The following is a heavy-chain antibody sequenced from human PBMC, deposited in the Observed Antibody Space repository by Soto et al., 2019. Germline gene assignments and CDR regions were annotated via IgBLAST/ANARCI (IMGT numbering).Heavy chain of an antibody. CDR2: IYYSGST. Sequence: SDTLSLTCTVSGGSIRDYYWGWIRQSPGKGLEWIGYIYYSGSTNYNPSLKRRVTISVDTSKNQFSLKLSSVAAADTAVYYCARHVPYCSDTSHCAYGMDVWGQGTTVTVSS. D-gene: IGHD2-2*01. CDR1: GGSIRDYY. V-gene: IGHV4-59*08. J-gene: IGHJ6*02. CDR3: ARHVPYCSDTSHCAYGMDV.